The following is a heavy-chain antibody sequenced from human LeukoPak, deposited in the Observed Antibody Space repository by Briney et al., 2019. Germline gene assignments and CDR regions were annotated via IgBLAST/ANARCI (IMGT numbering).Heavy chain of an antibody. Sequence: SETLSLTCTVSGGSISSYYWSWIRQPAGKGLEWIGRIYTSGSTNYNPSLKSRVTMSVDTSKNQFSLKLSSVTAADTAVYYCAGSSSGWYYYYYMDVWGKGTTVTISS. V-gene: IGHV4-4*07. CDR3: AGSSSGWYYYYYMDV. J-gene: IGHJ6*03. CDR2: IYTSGST. D-gene: IGHD6-19*01. CDR1: GGSISSYY.